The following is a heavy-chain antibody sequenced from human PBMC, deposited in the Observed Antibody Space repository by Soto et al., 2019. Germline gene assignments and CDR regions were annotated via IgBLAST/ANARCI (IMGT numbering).Heavy chain of an antibody. J-gene: IGHJ4*02. CDR2: IIPIFGTA. CDR3: ARGGGIGGSY. D-gene: IGHD3-16*01. V-gene: IGHV1-69*01. Sequence: QVQLVQSGAEVKKPGSSVKVSCKASGGTFSSYAISWVRQAPGQGLEWMGGIIPIFGTANYAQKFQGRVKGTADEPTSTAYMELSSAGSEATAVYYGARGGGIGGSYWGQGTLVTVSS. CDR1: GGTFSSYA.